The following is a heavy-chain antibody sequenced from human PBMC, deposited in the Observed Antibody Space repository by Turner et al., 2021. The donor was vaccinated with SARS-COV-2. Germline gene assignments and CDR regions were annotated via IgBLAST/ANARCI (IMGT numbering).Heavy chain of an antibody. Sequence: EVLLVESGGGLVQPGGSLRLSCAASGFTVSSNYMRWVRQAPGKGLEEVALIYCGGSTFYAVSVKGRFTISRDNSKKTLYLQMNSLRDEDTAVYYCARDLEVAGGMDVWGKGTTVTVSS. CDR3: ARDLEVAGGMDV. J-gene: IGHJ6*04. V-gene: IGHV3-66*01. CDR2: IYCGGST. CDR1: GFTVSSNY.